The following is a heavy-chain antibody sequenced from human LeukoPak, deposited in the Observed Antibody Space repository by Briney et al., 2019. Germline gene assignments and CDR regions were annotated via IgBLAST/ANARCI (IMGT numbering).Heavy chain of an antibody. V-gene: IGHV4-39*01. J-gene: IGHJ4*02. CDR2: IYTSGNT. D-gene: IGHD6-19*01. Sequence: SETLSLTCAVSGGSISSTSYYWGWIRQPPGKGLEWIGSIYTSGNTYYNPSLKSRVTISVDTSKNQFSLMLTSVTAPDTAVYYCARRTLGWYTFDFWGQGTQVTVSS. CDR3: ARRTLGWYTFDF. CDR1: GGSISSTSYY.